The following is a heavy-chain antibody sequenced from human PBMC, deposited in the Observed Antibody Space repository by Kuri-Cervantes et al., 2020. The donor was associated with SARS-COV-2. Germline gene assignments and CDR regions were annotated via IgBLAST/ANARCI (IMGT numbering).Heavy chain of an antibody. D-gene: IGHD2-8*01. CDR2: ISAYNGNT. Sequence: ASVKVSCKASGYTFTSYGISWVRQAPGQGLEWMGWISAYNGNTNYAQKLQGRVTMTTDTSTSTAYTELRSLRSDDTAVYYCARLTGASQWSYYYMDVWGKGTTVTVSS. CDR3: ARLTGASQWSYYYMDV. J-gene: IGHJ6*03. V-gene: IGHV1-18*04. CDR1: GYTFTSYG.